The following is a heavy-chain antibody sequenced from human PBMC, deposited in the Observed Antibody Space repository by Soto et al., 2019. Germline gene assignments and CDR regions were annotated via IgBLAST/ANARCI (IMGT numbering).Heavy chain of an antibody. CDR1: GGTFSIYA. CDR2: IIPIFGTA. V-gene: IGHV1-69*13. CDR3: ARDNGVSGPSGFDP. J-gene: IGHJ5*02. Sequence: SVKVSCKASGGTFSIYAISWVRQAPGQGLEWMGGIIPIFGTANYAQKFQGRVTITADESTSTAYMELSSLRSEDTAVYYCARDNGVSGPSGFDPWGQGTLVTVSS. D-gene: IGHD1-26*01.